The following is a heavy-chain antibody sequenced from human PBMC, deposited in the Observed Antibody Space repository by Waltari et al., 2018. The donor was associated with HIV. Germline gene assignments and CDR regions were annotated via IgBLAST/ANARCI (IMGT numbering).Heavy chain of an antibody. J-gene: IGHJ6*02. Sequence: EVQLVESGGGLVQPGGSLSLSCAVSGSTFSSYSLNWVRQAPGKGLEWVSYISSSSSTIYYADSVKGRFTISRDNAKNSLYLQMNSLRAEDTAVYYCARDRGYSSTHYGMDVWGQGTTVTVSS. CDR3: ARDRGYSSTHYGMDV. D-gene: IGHD6-13*01. V-gene: IGHV3-48*01. CDR2: ISSSSSTI. CDR1: GSTFSSYS.